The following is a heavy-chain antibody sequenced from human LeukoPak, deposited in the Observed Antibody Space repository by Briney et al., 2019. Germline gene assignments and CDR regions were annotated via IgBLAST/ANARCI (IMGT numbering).Heavy chain of an antibody. CDR2: ISGSGGNT. CDR3: AMYNSDWGRFDH. D-gene: IGHD6-25*01. J-gene: IGHJ4*02. CDR1: GFTFSIYA. V-gene: IGHV3-23*01. Sequence: PGGSLRLSCAASGFTFSIYAMSWVRQAPGKGLEWVSAISGSGGNTYYADSVKGRFTISRDNSENTLYLQVNSLRVEDTAEYYCAMYNSDWGRFDHWGQGTLVTVSS.